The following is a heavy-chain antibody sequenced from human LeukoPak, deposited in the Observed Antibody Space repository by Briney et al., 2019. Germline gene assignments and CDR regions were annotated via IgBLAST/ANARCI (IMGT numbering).Heavy chain of an antibody. D-gene: IGHD3-22*01. CDR3: TKGHHSSGYYDY. V-gene: IGHV3-43*02. Sequence: PGGSLRLSCAASGFTLDDYAIHWVRQPPGKGLEWVSLISGDGGSTYYADSVKGRFTIPRDNSKNSLYLQMNSLRTEDTALYYCTKGHHSSGYYDYWGQGTLVTVSS. CDR2: ISGDGGST. J-gene: IGHJ4*02. CDR1: GFTLDDYA.